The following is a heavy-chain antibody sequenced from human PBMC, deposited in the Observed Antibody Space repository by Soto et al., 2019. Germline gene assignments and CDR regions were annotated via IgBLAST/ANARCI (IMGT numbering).Heavy chain of an antibody. CDR2: ISITTSYV. Sequence: GGSLRLSCAASGFTFSRYGMNWLRQAPGKGLEWVASISITTSYVYYADSVKGRFSTSRDNAKNILYLEMYALRTEHTAVYYCARDPSEGRVGNWFESWGQGTLVTLSS. V-gene: IGHV3-21*06. D-gene: IGHD2-2*01. CDR1: GFTFSRYG. CDR3: ARDPSEGRVGNWFES. J-gene: IGHJ5*01.